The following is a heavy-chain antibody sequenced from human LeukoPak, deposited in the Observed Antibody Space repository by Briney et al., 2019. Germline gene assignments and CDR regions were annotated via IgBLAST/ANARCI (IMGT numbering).Heavy chain of an antibody. V-gene: IGHV6-1*01. J-gene: IGHJ4*02. CDR1: GDRVPRNSAA. Sequence: SQTLSLTFAISGDRVPRNSAAWNWIRQSPSRGLEWLGRTYYRSKWYHDYAVSVKSRITISPDTSKNQFSLQLNSVTPEDTAVYFCARGNNGWIDYWGQGTLVTVSS. CDR3: ARGNNGWIDY. D-gene: IGHD1/OR15-1a*01. CDR2: TYYRSKWYH.